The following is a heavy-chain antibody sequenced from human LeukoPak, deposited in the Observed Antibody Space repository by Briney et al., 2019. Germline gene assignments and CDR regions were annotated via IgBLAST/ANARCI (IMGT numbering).Heavy chain of an antibody. CDR3: ARGGHYYYDSSGYYCSPADY. D-gene: IGHD3-22*01. V-gene: IGHV1-2*02. Sequence: ASVKVSCKASGYTFTGYYMHWVRQAPGQGLEWMGWVNPNSGGTNYAQKFQGRVTMTRDTSISTAYMELSRLRSDDTAVYYCARGGHYYYDSSGYYCSPADYWGQGTLVTVSS. CDR1: GYTFTGYY. J-gene: IGHJ4*02. CDR2: VNPNSGGT.